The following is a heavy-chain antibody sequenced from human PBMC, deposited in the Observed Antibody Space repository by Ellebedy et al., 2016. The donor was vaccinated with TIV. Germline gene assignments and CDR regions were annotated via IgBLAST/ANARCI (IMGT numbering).Heavy chain of an antibody. D-gene: IGHD3-22*01. CDR1: DCSISSNHW. J-gene: IGHJ5*02. CDR3: ARAHSSGYYSIYFDP. V-gene: IGHV4-4*02. Sequence: SETLSLTXAVSDCSISSNHWWICVRQHPGKGLGWIGEIFHSASTNYNPSLKSRVTISVDKSNNQVSLWLTSATAADTAVYYCARAHSSGYYSIYFDPWGQGTLVTVSS. CDR2: IFHSAST.